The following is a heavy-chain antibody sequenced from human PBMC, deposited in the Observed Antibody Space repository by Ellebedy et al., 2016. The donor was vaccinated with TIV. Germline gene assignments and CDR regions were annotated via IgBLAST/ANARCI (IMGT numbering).Heavy chain of an antibody. CDR2: INQDGSEI. CDR1: GFTFSSYW. CDR3: ARDKVEGPTTFNY. D-gene: IGHD1-26*01. V-gene: IGHV3-7*01. J-gene: IGHJ4*02. Sequence: GGSLRLXCAASGFTFSSYWMHWVRQAPGKGLEWVANINQDGSEIHYVDSVKDRFTISRDNAKSSLYLQMNFLRAEDTAVYYCARDKVEGPTTFNYWGQGALVTVSS.